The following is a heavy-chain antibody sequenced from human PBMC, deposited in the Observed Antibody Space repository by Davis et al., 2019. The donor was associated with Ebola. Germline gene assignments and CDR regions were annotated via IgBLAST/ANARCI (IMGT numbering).Heavy chain of an antibody. Sequence: GGSLRLSCAASGFTVSNNYMTWVRQAPGKGLEWVSSIFSGGSTFYADSVKGRFTISRDSSKNTLILQMNNLRAEDTAVYYCARQYSTIWYHYDYFDYWGQGVLVTVSS. CDR2: IFSGGST. V-gene: IGHV3-66*04. J-gene: IGHJ4*02. D-gene: IGHD6-13*01. CDR3: ARQYSTIWYHYDYFDY. CDR1: GFTVSNNY.